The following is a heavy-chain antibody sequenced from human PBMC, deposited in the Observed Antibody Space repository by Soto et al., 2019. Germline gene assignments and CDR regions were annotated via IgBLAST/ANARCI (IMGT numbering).Heavy chain of an antibody. Sequence: PGGSLRLSCAASGFTFSDYYMSWIRQAPGKGLEWVSYISSSGSTIYYADSVKGRFTISRDNAKNSLYLQMNSLRAEDTAVYYCARFRPRLLLDFDYWGQGTLVTVSS. J-gene: IGHJ4*02. CDR1: GFTFSDYY. V-gene: IGHV3-11*01. D-gene: IGHD3-22*01. CDR3: ARFRPRLLLDFDY. CDR2: ISSSGSTI.